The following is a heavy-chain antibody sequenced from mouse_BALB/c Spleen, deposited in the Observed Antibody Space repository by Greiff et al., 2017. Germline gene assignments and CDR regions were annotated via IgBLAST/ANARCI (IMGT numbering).Heavy chain of an antibody. D-gene: IGHD2-14*01. Sequence: EVMLVESGGGLVQPGGSLKLSCAASGFTFSSYTMSWVRQTPEKRLEWVAYISNGGGSTYYPDTVKGRFTISRDNAKNTLYLQMSSLKSEDTAMYYCARFDYWYAFDYWGQGTTLTVSS. CDR2: ISNGGGST. V-gene: IGHV5-12-2*01. CDR3: ARFDYWYAFDY. J-gene: IGHJ2*01. CDR1: GFTFSSYT.